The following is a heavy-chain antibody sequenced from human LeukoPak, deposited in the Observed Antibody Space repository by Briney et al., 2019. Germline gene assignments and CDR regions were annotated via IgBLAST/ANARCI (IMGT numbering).Heavy chain of an antibody. CDR1: GYSFTTHW. CDR3: ARQLKYYYDSSGTGDAFDI. V-gene: IGHV5-51*01. Sequence: GESLKISCKGSGYSFTTHWIGWVRQMPGKGLEWMASIYPGDSDTRNSPSFQGQVTISADKSISTAYLQWSSLKASDTAMYYCARQLKYYYDSSGTGDAFDIWGQGTMVTVS. CDR2: IYPGDSDT. J-gene: IGHJ3*02. D-gene: IGHD3-22*01.